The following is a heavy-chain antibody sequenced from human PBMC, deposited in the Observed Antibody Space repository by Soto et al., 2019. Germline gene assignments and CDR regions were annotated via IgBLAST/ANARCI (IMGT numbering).Heavy chain of an antibody. CDR3: ARHIQYYDGADY. CDR2: IHYSGST. CDR1: GGSISSSSYY. D-gene: IGHD3-3*01. J-gene: IGHJ4*02. Sequence: QLQLQESGPGLVKPSETLSLTCTVSGGSISSSSYYWGWIRQPPGKGLEWIGSIHYSGSTYYNPSLKSRVTISVDTSKNQFSLKLSSVTAADTAVYYCARHIQYYDGADYWGQGTLVTVSS. V-gene: IGHV4-39*01.